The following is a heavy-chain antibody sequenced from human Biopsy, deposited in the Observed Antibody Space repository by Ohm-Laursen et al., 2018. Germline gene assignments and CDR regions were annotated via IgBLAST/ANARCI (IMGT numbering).Heavy chain of an antibody. CDR3: AKDLGLNYSDRFLFYYGMDV. V-gene: IGHV3-9*01. CDR2: ISWNSDDT. J-gene: IGHJ6*02. D-gene: IGHD4-17*01. Sequence: SLRLSCAASGFTFDDYAMHWVRQVPGKGLEWVSGISWNSDDTGYADSVKGRFTISRDNARNALHLQMNSLRTEDTALYYCAKDLGLNYSDRFLFYYGMDVWGRGTTVTVSS. CDR1: GFTFDDYA.